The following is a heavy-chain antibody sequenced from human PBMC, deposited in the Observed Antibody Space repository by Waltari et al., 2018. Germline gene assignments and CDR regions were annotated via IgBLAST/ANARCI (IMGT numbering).Heavy chain of an antibody. V-gene: IGHV3-21*01. CDR2: ISSESGYI. D-gene: IGHD2-21*02. J-gene: IGHJ5*02. Sequence: EVQLVESGGGLVKPGGSLRLSCAASGFTFNIYNMNWVRQAPGKGLGWISTISSESGYIYYADSVKGRFTISRDNAENSLYLQMNFLRAEDTAMYYCARDPGSCSGGNCYSPHWFDPWGQGTLVTVSS. CDR3: ARDPGSCSGGNCYSPHWFDP. CDR1: GFTFNIYN.